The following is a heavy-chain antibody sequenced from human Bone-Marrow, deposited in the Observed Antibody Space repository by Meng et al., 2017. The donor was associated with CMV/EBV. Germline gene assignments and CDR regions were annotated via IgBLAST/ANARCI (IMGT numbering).Heavy chain of an antibody. J-gene: IGHJ6*02. CDR3: ARGRGSSSLYYYYGMDV. Sequence: SCAISGDSVSSNSAAWNWIRQSPSRGLEWLGRTYYRSKWYNDYAVSVKSRITINPDTSKNQFSLQLNSVTPEDTAVYYCARGRGSSSLYYYYGMDVWGQGTTVTVSS. CDR1: GDSVSSNSAA. D-gene: IGHD6-6*01. CDR2: TYYRSKWYN. V-gene: IGHV6-1*01.